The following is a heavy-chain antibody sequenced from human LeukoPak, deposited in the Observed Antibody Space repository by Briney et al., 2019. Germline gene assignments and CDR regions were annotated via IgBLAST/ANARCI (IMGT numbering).Heavy chain of an antibody. Sequence: GGSLRLSRAAPGFTLSSYVLSWVRPAPGKGLEWVSAISGSGGSTYYADSVKGRFTISRDNSKNTLYLQMNSLRAEDTAVYYCAKAVLRREDVWGQGTTVTVSS. D-gene: IGHD3-10*01. J-gene: IGHJ6*02. CDR2: ISGSGGST. CDR3: AKAVLRREDV. V-gene: IGHV3-23*01. CDR1: GFTLSSYV.